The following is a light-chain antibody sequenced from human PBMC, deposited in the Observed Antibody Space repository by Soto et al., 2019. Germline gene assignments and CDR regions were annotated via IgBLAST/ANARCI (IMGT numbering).Light chain of an antibody. V-gene: IGKV3-20*01. CDR2: GAS. Sequence: EIVLTQSPGTLSLSPGERATLSCRASQSVSSSYLAWYQQKPGQAPRLLIYGASSRATGIPDRFSGSGSGTIFTLTISRLEPEDFAVYYCQQYGSSPTFGQGNKVEIK. J-gene: IGKJ1*01. CDR1: QSVSSSY. CDR3: QQYGSSPT.